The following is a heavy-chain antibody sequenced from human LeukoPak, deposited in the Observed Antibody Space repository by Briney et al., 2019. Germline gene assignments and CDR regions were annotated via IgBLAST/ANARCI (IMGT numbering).Heavy chain of an antibody. CDR3: ARYSDGGSSDYFDY. CDR2: IIPILGIA. V-gene: IGHV1-69*04. D-gene: IGHD4-23*01. J-gene: IGHJ4*02. Sequence: VKVSCKASGGTFSSYAISWVRQAPGQGLEWMGRIIPILGIANYAQKFQGRVTITADKSASTAYMELSSLRSEDTAVYYCARYSDGGSSDYFDYWGQGTLVTVSS. CDR1: GGTFSSYA.